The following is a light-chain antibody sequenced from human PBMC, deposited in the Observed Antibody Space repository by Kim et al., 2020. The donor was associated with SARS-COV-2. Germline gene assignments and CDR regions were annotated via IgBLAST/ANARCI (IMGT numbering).Light chain of an antibody. CDR3: QQYKMYPLT. V-gene: IGKV1-5*03. J-gene: IGKJ4*01. CDR1: QNIDAW. CDR2: TAS. Sequence: ATVGERVTTSCRARQNIDAWLAWYQHKPGKAPKLLIYTASTLESGVPSRFSGSVSVTEFTLSISGLQPDDFATHYSQQYKMYPLTFGGGTKVDIK.